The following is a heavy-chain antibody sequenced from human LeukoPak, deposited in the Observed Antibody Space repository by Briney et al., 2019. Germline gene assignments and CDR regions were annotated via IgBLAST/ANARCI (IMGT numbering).Heavy chain of an antibody. CDR2: ISWNGANT. CDR3: ARDHCSSTTCYFED. Sequence: PGVSLRLSCVASGFTFDDFGLSWVRQVPGRGLEWVARISWNGANTGYADSVKGRFTISRDNAENSLFLQMNSLTADDTALYYCARDHCSSTTCYFEDWGQGTLVTVSS. CDR1: GFTFDDFG. D-gene: IGHD2-2*01. V-gene: IGHV3-20*04. J-gene: IGHJ4*02.